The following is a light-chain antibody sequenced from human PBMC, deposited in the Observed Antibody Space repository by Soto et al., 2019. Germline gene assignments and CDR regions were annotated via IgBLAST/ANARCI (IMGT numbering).Light chain of an antibody. J-gene: IGKJ3*01. V-gene: IGKV3-11*01. CDR3: QQRSNWPRL. Sequence: EIVLTQSPATLSLSPGERATLSCRASQSVSSYLAWYQQKPGQAPRLLIYDASNRATGIPARFSGSGSGTDFTLTTSSLELEDVAVYYWQQRSNWPRLFGPGTKVDIK. CDR2: DAS. CDR1: QSVSSY.